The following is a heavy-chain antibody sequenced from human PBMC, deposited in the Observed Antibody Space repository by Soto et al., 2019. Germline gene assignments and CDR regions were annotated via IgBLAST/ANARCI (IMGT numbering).Heavy chain of an antibody. Sequence: SETLSLTCTVSGGSISSYYWSWIRQPPGKGLEWIGYIYYSGSTNYNPSLKSRVTISVDTSKNQFSLKLSSVTAADTAVYYCARADLAVAGLDYWGQGTLVTVSS. CDR3: ARADLAVAGLDY. CDR2: IYYSGST. J-gene: IGHJ4*02. CDR1: GGSISSYY. V-gene: IGHV4-59*01. D-gene: IGHD6-19*01.